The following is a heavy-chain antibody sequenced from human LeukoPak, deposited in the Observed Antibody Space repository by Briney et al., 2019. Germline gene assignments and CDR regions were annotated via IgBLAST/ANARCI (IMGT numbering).Heavy chain of an antibody. CDR2: IWSDGTNT. CDR3: ARDAQRGFDYSNSLEY. Sequence: GGSLRLSCTASGFTFSDYAMHWVRQAPGKGLEWVAVIWSDGTNTFYAGSVKGRFTISRDNSQKTVFLQMNSLRGDDTATYYCARDAQRGFDYSNSLEYWGHGTLVTVSS. D-gene: IGHD4-11*01. V-gene: IGHV3-33*01. J-gene: IGHJ4*01. CDR1: GFTFSDYA.